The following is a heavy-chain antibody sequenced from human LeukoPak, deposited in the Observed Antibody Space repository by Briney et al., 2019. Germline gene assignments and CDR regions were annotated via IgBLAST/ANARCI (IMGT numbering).Heavy chain of an antibody. CDR3: ARTLAAAGLDY. Sequence: GGSLRLSCAASGLTFSSYGMHWVRQAPGKGLEWVAVIWYDGSNKYYADSVKGRFTISRDNSKNTLYLQMNSLRAEDTAVYYCARTLAAAGLDYWGQGTLVTVSS. J-gene: IGHJ4*02. D-gene: IGHD6-13*01. V-gene: IGHV3-33*01. CDR1: GLTFSSYG. CDR2: IWYDGSNK.